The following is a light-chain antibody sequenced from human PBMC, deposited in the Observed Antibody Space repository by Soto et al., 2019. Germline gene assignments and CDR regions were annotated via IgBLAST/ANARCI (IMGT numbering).Light chain of an antibody. CDR1: QSVSSNS. CDR3: QQYGSSRLT. Sequence: EIVLAQSPDTLSLSPGERASLSCRASQSVSSNSLAWYQQKAGQAPRLLVYGASGRATGIPDRFSGSGSETDFTLTISRLEPEDFAVYFCQQYGSSRLTFGGGTKVEIK. V-gene: IGKV3-20*01. J-gene: IGKJ4*01. CDR2: GAS.